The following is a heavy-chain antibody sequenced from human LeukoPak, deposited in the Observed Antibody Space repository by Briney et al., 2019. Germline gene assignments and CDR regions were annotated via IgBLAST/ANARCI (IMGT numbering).Heavy chain of an antibody. Sequence: GGSLRLSCAASGFTFSSYSMNWVRQAPGKGLVWVSRINSDGSSTSYADSVKGRFTISRDNAKNTLYLQMNSLRAEDTAVYYCASTVYNYFWFDYWGQGTLVTVSS. D-gene: IGHD5-24*01. V-gene: IGHV3-74*01. J-gene: IGHJ5*01. CDR1: GFTFSSYS. CDR3: ASTVYNYFWFDY. CDR2: INSDGSST.